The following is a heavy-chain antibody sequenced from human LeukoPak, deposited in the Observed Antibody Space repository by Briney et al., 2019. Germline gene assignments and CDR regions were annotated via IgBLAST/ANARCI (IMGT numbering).Heavy chain of an antibody. CDR1: GGSFSGYY. J-gene: IGHJ4*02. CDR2: INHSGST. Sequence: SETLSLTCAVYGGSFSGYYWSWIRQPPGKGLEWIGEINHSGSTNYNPSLKSRVTISVDTSKNQFSLKLSSVTAAGTAVYYCARGSGGYNSWWGSWGQGTLVTVSS. D-gene: IGHD5-24*01. V-gene: IGHV4-34*01. CDR3: ARGSGGYNSWWGS.